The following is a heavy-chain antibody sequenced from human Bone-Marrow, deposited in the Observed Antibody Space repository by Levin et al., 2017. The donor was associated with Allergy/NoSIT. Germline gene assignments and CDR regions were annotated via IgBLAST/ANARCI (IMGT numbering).Heavy chain of an antibody. Sequence: GESLKISCAASGLTFRNVWMSWVRQAPGKGLEWVGRIKSKTDGGTTDYAAPVKGRFIISRDESKDTLYLQMKSLQTEDTAVYYCTTASFDFWSGPIDYWGQGTLVTVSS. CDR3: TTASFDFWSGPIDY. CDR1: GLTFRNVW. V-gene: IGHV3-15*01. D-gene: IGHD3-3*01. CDR2: IKSKTDGGTT. J-gene: IGHJ4*02.